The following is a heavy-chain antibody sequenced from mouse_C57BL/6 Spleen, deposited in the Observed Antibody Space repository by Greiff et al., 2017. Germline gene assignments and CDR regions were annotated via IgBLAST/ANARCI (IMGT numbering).Heavy chain of an antibody. J-gene: IGHJ4*01. CDR2: IYPGDGDT. D-gene: IGHD2-3*01. Sequence: QVQLQQSGPELVKPGASVKISCKASGYAFSSSWMNWVKQRPGKGLEWIGRIYPGDGDTNYNGKFKGKATLTADKSSSTAYMQLSSLTSEDSAVYFCAREGGLLRMDYWGQGTSVTVSS. CDR1: GYAFSSSW. CDR3: AREGGLLRMDY. V-gene: IGHV1-82*01.